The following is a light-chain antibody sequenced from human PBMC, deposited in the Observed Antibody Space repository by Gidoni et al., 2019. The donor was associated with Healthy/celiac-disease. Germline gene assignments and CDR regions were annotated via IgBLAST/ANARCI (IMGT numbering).Light chain of an antibody. Sequence: EIVLTQSPATLSLSPGERATLSCRASQSVSSYLAWYQQKPGQAPRLLIYDASNRATGIPARCSGSGSGKDFTITSSSQEAEDFAVYYCQQSSNWPRTFGGGTKVEIK. J-gene: IGKJ4*01. CDR1: QSVSSY. V-gene: IGKV3-11*01. CDR2: DAS. CDR3: QQSSNWPRT.